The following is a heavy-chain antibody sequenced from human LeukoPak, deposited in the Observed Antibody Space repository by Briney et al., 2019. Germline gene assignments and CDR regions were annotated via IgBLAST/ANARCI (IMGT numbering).Heavy chain of an antibody. CDR3: AKDMRRAQWLGLGY. D-gene: IGHD6-19*01. CDR2: ISWNSRSI. CDR1: GFTFDDYA. V-gene: IGHV3-9*01. J-gene: IGHJ4*02. Sequence: GRSLRLSCAASGFTFDDYAMHWVRQAPGKGLEWVSGISWNSRSIGYAASVKGRFIIFRDNAKNSLYLQMNSLRAEDTALYYCAKDMRRAQWLGLGYWGQGTLVTVSS.